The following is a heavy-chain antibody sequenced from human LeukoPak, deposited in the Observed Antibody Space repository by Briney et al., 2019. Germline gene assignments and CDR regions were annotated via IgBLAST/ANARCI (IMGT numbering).Heavy chain of an antibody. CDR3: ARAPPGNWNDFHDY. D-gene: IGHD1-20*01. Sequence: PGGSLRLSCTASGFTFSDYYMNWVRQAPGKGLEWVSSISSSSTYIYYADSVKGRFTISRDNAKNSLYLQMNSLRAEDTAVFYCARAPPGNWNDFHDYWGQGTLVTVSS. CDR2: ISSSSTYI. J-gene: IGHJ4*02. CDR1: GFTFSDYY. V-gene: IGHV3-21*01.